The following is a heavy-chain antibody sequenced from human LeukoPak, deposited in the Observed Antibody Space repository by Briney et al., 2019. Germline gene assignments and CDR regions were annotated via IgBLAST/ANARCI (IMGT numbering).Heavy chain of an antibody. D-gene: IGHD3-10*01. CDR2: IIPIFGTA. Sequence: SVKVSCKASGGTFSSSAISWVRQAPGQGLEWMGGIIPIFGTANYAQKLQGRVTITADESTSTASMELSSLRSEDTAVYYCARSRGSGTGLSYWYFDLWGRGTLVTVSS. V-gene: IGHV1-69*13. CDR1: GGTFSSSA. CDR3: ARSRGSGTGLSYWYFDL. J-gene: IGHJ2*01.